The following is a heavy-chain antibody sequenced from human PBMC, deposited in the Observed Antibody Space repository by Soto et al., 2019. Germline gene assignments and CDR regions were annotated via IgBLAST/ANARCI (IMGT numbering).Heavy chain of an antibody. D-gene: IGHD2-15*01. CDR1: GGSVTNSSYY. Sequence: SETLSLTCTVSGGSVTNSSYYWCWIRQPPGKGLEWSGEINHSGSTNYNPSLKSRVTISVDTSKNQFSLKLSSVTAADTAVYYCARGVCSGGSCYSFVSYYYGMDVWGQGTTVTVSS. J-gene: IGHJ6*02. CDR3: ARGVCSGGSCYSFVSYYYGMDV. V-gene: IGHV4-39*07. CDR2: INHSGST.